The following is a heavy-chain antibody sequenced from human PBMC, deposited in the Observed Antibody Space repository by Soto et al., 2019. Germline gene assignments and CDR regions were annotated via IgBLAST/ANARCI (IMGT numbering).Heavy chain of an antibody. Sequence: QVQLQQWGAGLLKPSETLSLTCAVYGGSFSGYYWSWIRQPPGKGLEWIGEINHSGSTNYNPSLNSRVTISVASSKYQFSLQLSSVTAADTSVYYWARGPKTGTWSNFHWFDPWGQGTLVTVSS. J-gene: IGHJ5*02. CDR1: GGSFSGYY. V-gene: IGHV4-34*01. CDR2: INHSGST. CDR3: ARGPKTGTWSNFHWFDP. D-gene: IGHD1-7*01.